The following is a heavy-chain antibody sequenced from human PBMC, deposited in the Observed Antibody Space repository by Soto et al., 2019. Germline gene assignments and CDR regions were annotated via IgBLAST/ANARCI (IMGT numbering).Heavy chain of an antibody. V-gene: IGHV3-48*01. D-gene: IGHD6-13*01. CDR3: ARHPERIAEIGWFDP. Sequence: PGGSLILTSATSPFTFMRSTTHWVRQAQGKGLEWVSYISSSSTIYYADSVKGRFTISRDNAKNSLYLQMNSLRAEDTAVYYCARHPERIAEIGWFDPWGQGP. CDR2: ISSSSTI. CDR1: PFTFMRST. J-gene: IGHJ5*02.